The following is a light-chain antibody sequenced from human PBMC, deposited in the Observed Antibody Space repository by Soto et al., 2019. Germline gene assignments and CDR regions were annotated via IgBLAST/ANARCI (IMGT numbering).Light chain of an antibody. CDR3: QSYDSSLSGYV. J-gene: IGLJ1*01. V-gene: IGLV1-40*01. CDR1: SSNLGAGFD. Sequence: QLVLTQPPSVSGAPGQRVTISCTGTSSNLGAGFDVHWYQQLPGTAPKLLIYNTNRPSGVADRFSGSKSGTSASLAITGLQGEDEAYYYCQSYDSSLSGYVFGTGTKLTVL. CDR2: NT.